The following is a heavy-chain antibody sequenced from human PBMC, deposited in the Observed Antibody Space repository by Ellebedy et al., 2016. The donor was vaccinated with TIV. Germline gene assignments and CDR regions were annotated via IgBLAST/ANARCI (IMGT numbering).Heavy chain of an antibody. J-gene: IGHJ4*02. CDR2: IYYSGST. Sequence: SETLSLXCTVSGGSISSGGYYWSWIRQHPGKGLEWIGYIYYSGSTYYNPSLKSRVTISVDTSKNQFSLKLSSVTAADTAVYYCASGELITLFDYWGQGTLVTVSS. D-gene: IGHD3-10*01. CDR3: ASGELITLFDY. V-gene: IGHV4-31*03. CDR1: GGSISSGGYY.